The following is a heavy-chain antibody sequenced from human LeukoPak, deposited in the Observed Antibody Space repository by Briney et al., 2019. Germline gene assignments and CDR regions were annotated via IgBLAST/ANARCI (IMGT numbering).Heavy chain of an antibody. V-gene: IGHV4-34*01. CDR1: GGSFSGYY. Sequence: SETLSLTCVVYGGSFSGYYWSWIRQPPGKGLEWIGEINQSGSTNYNPSLKSRVTISVDTSKNQFSLKLSSVTAADTAVYYCATIQRDHAFDIWGQGTMVTVSS. D-gene: IGHD6-25*01. J-gene: IGHJ3*02. CDR2: INQSGST. CDR3: ATIQRDHAFDI.